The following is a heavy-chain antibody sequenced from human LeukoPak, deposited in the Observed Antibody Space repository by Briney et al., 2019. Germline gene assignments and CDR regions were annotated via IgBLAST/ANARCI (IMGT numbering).Heavy chain of an antibody. CDR1: GFTVSSNY. J-gene: IGHJ4*02. CDR2: IYSGGST. CDR3: ARDRGRLQHDY. Sequence: GGSLRLSCAASGFTVSSNYMSWVRQAPGKGLEWVSVIYSGGSTYYADSVKGRFTIFRDNSKNTLYPQMNSLRAEDTAVYYCARDRGRLQHDYWGQGTLVTVSS. D-gene: IGHD4-11*01. V-gene: IGHV3-66*02.